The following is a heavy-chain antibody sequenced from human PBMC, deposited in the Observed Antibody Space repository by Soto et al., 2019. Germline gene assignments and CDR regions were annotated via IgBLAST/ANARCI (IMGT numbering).Heavy chain of an antibody. CDR3: AREYGSSYSPRYYGMDV. CDR2: IKQDGSEK. Sequence: EVQLVESGGGLVQPGGSLRLSCAASGFTLSSYWMSWVRQAPGKGLEWVANIKQDGSEKYYVDSVKGRFIITRDTAKSSLYLKLNTLRAEDTAVYYCAREYGSSYSPRYYGMDVWGQGTTVTVSS. CDR1: GFTLSSYW. J-gene: IGHJ6*02. V-gene: IGHV3-7*05. D-gene: IGHD6-13*01.